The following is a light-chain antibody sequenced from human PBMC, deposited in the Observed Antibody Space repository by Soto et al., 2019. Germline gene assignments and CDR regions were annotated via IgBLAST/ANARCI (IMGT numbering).Light chain of an antibody. Sequence: SYELTQPPSVSVAPGQTATITCGGNNIGDKRVHWYQQKPGQAPVLVVYDDTDRPSGIPERFSGSNSANTATLTISRVEAGDEADYFCQVSNSSCNCYVFGTGTKRTVL. V-gene: IGLV3-21*02. CDR2: DDT. CDR3: QVSNSSCNCYV. CDR1: NIGDKR. J-gene: IGLJ1*01.